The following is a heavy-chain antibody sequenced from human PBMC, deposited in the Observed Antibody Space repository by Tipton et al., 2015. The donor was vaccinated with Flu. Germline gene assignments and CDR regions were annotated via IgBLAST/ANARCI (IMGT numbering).Heavy chain of an antibody. D-gene: IGHD3-10*01. CDR3: AREPAPIGSPKSDAFDV. CDR2: ISYNGKNI. CDR1: GFTFSSYG. J-gene: IGHJ3*01. Sequence: SLRLSCAASGFTFSSYGMHWLRQAAGKGLEWVSFISYNGKNIYYADSVKGRFTISRDDSKNTLALQMNSLRTEDTAIYYCAREPAPIGSPKSDAFDVWGQGTKVTVSS. V-gene: IGHV3-30*19.